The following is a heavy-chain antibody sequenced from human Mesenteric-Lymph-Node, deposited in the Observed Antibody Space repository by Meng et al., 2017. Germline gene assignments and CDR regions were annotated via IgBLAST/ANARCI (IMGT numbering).Heavy chain of an antibody. Sequence: SETLSLTCTASGGSVSSGSYYWSWIRQPAGKGLEWIGRIYTSGSTNYNPSLKSRVTISPDTTKNQFSLKLSSVTAADTAVYFCARESYYYVSRGYYFDYWGQGTLVTVSS. D-gene: IGHD3-22*01. CDR3: ARESYYYVSRGYYFDY. J-gene: IGHJ4*02. CDR2: IYTSGST. CDR1: GGSVSSGSYY. V-gene: IGHV4-61*10.